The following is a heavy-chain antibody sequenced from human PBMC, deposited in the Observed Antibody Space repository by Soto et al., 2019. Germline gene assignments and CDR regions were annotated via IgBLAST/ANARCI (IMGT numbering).Heavy chain of an antibody. V-gene: IGHV2-5*02. CDR3: AHRVLRTVFGLVTTTAIYFDF. D-gene: IGHD3-3*01. Sequence: QITLNESGPPVVRPTETLTLTCRFSGFSLTTSGVGVGWIRQSPGKAPEWLALIYWDDDKRYSASLKSRLTIPKDTSKNQVVLTVSDLDPTDAATYDCAHRVLRTVFGLVTTTAIYFDFWGQGTPVAVSS. CDR2: IYWDDDK. CDR1: GFSLTTSGVG. J-gene: IGHJ4*02.